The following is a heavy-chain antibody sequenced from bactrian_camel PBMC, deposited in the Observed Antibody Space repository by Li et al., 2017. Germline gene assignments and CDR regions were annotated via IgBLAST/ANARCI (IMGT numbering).Heavy chain of an antibody. CDR1: DYPWGNNC. Sequence: HVQLVESGGGSVQSGSSLRLSCAASDYPWGNNCIGWFRQAPGKERTMVAFNDQYGYTYADSLKGRFTVSKDNANNALYLQMNSLKPEDTAVYYCAADSTSWRLRTIAPTHWGQGTQVTVS. CDR2: FNDQYGY. D-gene: IGHD1*01. CDR3: AADSTSWRLRTIAPTH. V-gene: IGHV3S53*01. J-gene: IGHJ4*01.